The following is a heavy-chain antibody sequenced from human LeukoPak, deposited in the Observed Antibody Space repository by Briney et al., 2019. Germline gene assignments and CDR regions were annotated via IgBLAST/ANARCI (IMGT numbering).Heavy chain of an antibody. D-gene: IGHD3-10*01. Sequence: ASVTVSCTSAGYTFTCYYMHWVRQAPGQGLEWMGWIYPNSGGTNYAQKFQGRVTMTRDTSISTAYMELSRLRSDDTAVYYCARDYPYGSGSYYFDPWGQGTLVTVSS. CDR2: IYPNSGGT. CDR1: GYTFTCYY. CDR3: ARDYPYGSGSYYFDP. J-gene: IGHJ5*02. V-gene: IGHV1-2*02.